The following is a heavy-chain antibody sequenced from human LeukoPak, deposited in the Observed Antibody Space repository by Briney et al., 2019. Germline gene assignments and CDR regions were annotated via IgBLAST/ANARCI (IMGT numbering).Heavy chain of an antibody. Sequence: SETLSLTCTASGGSISSYYWSWIRQPAGKGLEWIGRIYSSGNTNYNPSLKSRVTMSVDTSKNQFSLKLSSVTAADTAVYYCARDVYGGGLRDAFDVWGQGTMVTVSS. CDR3: ARDVYGGGLRDAFDV. V-gene: IGHV4-4*07. J-gene: IGHJ3*01. CDR2: IYSSGNT. D-gene: IGHD4-23*01. CDR1: GGSISSYY.